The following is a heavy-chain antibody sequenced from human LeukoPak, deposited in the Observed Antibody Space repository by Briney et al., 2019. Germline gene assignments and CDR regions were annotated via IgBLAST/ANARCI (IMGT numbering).Heavy chain of an antibody. CDR3: ATGAIVFYY. D-gene: IGHD3-22*01. J-gene: IGHJ4*02. CDR1: VSTLIKIS. CDR2: VGHEDGTT. Sequence: GASLSDSFMVSVSTLIKISIDWVRQAPGKGPEWMGSVGHEDGTTIHAQKLQGRFNMTVDTATDTAYMEMSSLMSEDTAIYYCATGAIVFYYWGQGTLVTVSP. V-gene: IGHV1-24*01.